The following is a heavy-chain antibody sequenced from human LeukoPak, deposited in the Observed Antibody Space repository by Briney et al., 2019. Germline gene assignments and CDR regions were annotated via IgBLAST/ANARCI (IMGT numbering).Heavy chain of an antibody. CDR3: ARVAGEVRGVHGDLFDY. J-gene: IGHJ4*02. V-gene: IGHV4-59*01. CDR2: IYYSGGT. Sequence: SETLSLTCTVSGGSISSYYWSWIRQPPGKGLEWIGYIYYSGGTNYNPSLKSRVTISVDTSKNQFSLKLSSVTAADTAVYYCARVAGEVRGVHGDLFDYWGQGTLVIVSS. D-gene: IGHD3-10*01. CDR1: GGSISSYY.